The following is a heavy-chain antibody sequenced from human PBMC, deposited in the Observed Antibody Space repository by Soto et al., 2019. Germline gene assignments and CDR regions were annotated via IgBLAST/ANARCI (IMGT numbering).Heavy chain of an antibody. CDR3: ARANSAPDY. V-gene: IGHV1-46*01. D-gene: IGHD6-13*01. J-gene: IGHJ4*02. CDR1: GYTFSDYY. CDR2: INPSGGRP. Sequence: QVQLVQSGAEVKKPGASVKVSCKASGYTFSDYYMHWVRQAPGQGLEWMGTINPSGGRPDYAQRFQGRITMTGDASTSTVFLDLRSLSYEDTAVYYCARANSAPDYWGQGTLVTVSS.